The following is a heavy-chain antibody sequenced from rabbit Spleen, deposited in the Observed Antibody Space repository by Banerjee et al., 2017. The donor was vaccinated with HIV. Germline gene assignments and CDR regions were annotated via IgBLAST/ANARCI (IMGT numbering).Heavy chain of an antibody. J-gene: IGHJ6*01. CDR1: GFDFTSTYY. CDR3: ARDAGTSFSTYGMDL. D-gene: IGHD8-1*01. V-gene: IGHV1S40*01. CDR2: IDTNSGNT. Sequence: QSLEESGGDLVKPGASLTLTCKASGFDFTSTYYMCWVRQAPGKGLELIACIDTNSGNTAYASWAKGRFTISKTSSTTVTLQMTSLTAADTATYFCARDAGTSFSTYGMDLWGPGTLVTVS.